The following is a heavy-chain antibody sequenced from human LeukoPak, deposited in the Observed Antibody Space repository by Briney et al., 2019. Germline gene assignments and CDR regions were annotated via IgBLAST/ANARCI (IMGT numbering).Heavy chain of an antibody. J-gene: IGHJ6*03. CDR2: LKTKTDGGTT. V-gene: IGHV3-15*01. Sequence: GGSLRLSCAASGFTFSNAWMSWVRQAPGKGLEWVGRLKTKTDGGTTDYAAPVKGRFIISRDDSKSTLYLQMNSLKTEDTAVYYCTTVLLVGATGYYNYMDVWGKGTTVTVSS. CDR1: GFTFSNAW. CDR3: TTVLLVGATGYYNYMDV. D-gene: IGHD1-26*01.